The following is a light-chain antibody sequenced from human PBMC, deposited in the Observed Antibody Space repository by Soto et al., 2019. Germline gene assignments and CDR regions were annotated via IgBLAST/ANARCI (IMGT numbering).Light chain of an antibody. CDR2: DAT. Sequence: QSALTQPASVSXXPGQSITISCTGTSNDIGTFNLVSWYQQHPGKAPKLIIYDATRRPSGASNRFSGSKSGSTASLTISGLQPEDEADYYCCSYAGTSTWVFGGGTQLTVL. J-gene: IGLJ3*02. CDR1: SNDIGTFNL. V-gene: IGLV2-23*01. CDR3: CSYAGTSTWV.